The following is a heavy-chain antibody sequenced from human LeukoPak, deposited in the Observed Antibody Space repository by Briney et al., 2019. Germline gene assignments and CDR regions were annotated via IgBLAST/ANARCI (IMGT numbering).Heavy chain of an antibody. D-gene: IGHD2-21*01. CDR1: GGSISSGGYY. J-gene: IGHJ4*02. CDR3: ARVGVWTAHFDY. CDR2: IYYSGST. V-gene: IGHV4-31*03. Sequence: TLSLTCTVSGGSISSGGYYWSWIRQHPGKGLEWIGYIYYSGSTYYNPSLKSRVTISVDTSKNQFSLKLSSLTAADTAVYYCARVGVWTAHFDYWGQGTLVTVSS.